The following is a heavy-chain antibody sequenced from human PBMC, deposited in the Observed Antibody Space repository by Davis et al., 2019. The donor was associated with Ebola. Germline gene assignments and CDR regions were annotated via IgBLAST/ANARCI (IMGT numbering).Heavy chain of an antibody. J-gene: IGHJ6*02. CDR2: INAGNGNT. CDR1: GYTFTSYA. V-gene: IGHV1-3*01. D-gene: IGHD6-6*01. Sequence: ASVKVSCKASGYTFTSYAMHWVRQAPGQRLEWMGWINAGNGNTKYSQKFQGRVTITADKSTSTAYMELSSLRSEDTAVYYCARGDRIAARPRYYYGMDVWGQGTTVTVSS. CDR3: ARGDRIAARPRYYYGMDV.